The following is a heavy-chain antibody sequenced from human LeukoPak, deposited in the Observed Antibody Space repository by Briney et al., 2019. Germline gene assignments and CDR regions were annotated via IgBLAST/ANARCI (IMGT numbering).Heavy chain of an antibody. V-gene: IGHV3-48*04. Sequence: AGGSLRLSCAASGFTFSSYSMNWVRQAPGKGLEWVSYISSSSSTIYYADSVKGRFTISRDNAKNSLYLQMNSLRAEDTAVYYCARDRSAVWGVTINYYYYYGMDVWGQGTTVTVSS. CDR1: GFTFSSYS. J-gene: IGHJ6*02. D-gene: IGHD3-10*01. CDR2: ISSSSSTI. CDR3: ARDRSAVWGVTINYYYYYGMDV.